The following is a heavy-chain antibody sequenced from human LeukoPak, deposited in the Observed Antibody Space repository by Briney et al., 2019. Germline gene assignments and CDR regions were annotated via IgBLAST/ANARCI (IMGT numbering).Heavy chain of an antibody. V-gene: IGHV4-59*01. J-gene: IGHJ6*02. D-gene: IGHD3-10*01. CDR1: GGSISSYH. Sequence: SETLSLTCTVSGGSISSYHWSWIRQPPGKGLVWIGYIYYSGNTNYNPSLKSRVPISVDTSKNQFSLKMSSVTAADTAVYYCARMCSFTMVRGVMNPYGMDVWGQGTTVTVSS. CDR2: IYYSGNT. CDR3: ARMCSFTMVRGVMNPYGMDV.